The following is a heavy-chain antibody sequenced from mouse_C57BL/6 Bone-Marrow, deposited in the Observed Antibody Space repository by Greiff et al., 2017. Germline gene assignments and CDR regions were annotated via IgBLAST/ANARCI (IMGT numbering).Heavy chain of an antibody. J-gene: IGHJ2*01. CDR2: IDPENGDT. V-gene: IGHV14-4*01. D-gene: IGHD2-2*01. CDR3: TKGYDDY. CDR1: GFNIKDDY. Sequence: EVQVVESGAELVRPGASVKLSCTASGFNIKDDYMHWVKQRPEQGLEWIGWIDPENGDTEYASKFQGKATITADTSSNTAYLQLSSLTSEDTAVYYCTKGYDDYWGQGTTLTVSS.